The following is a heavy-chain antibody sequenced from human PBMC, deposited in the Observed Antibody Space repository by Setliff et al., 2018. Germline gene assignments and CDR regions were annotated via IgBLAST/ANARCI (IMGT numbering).Heavy chain of an antibody. CDR2: INHSGNT. Sequence: NPSETLSLTCAVSGGSINSSDSNTNWWSWVRQPPGKGLEWIGEINHSGNTNYNPSLKSRVTVSVDKPKNQFSLKLSSETAADTAVYYCARTPTTVTFLRRSQSHFSHPLQAFDIWGQGTMVTVSS. D-gene: IGHD4-17*01. CDR3: ARTPTTVTFLRRSQSHFSHPLQAFDI. CDR1: GGSINSSDSNTNW. J-gene: IGHJ3*02. V-gene: IGHV4-4*02.